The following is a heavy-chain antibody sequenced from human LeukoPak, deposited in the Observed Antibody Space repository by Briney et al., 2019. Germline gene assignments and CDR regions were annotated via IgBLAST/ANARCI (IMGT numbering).Heavy chain of an antibody. Sequence: GGSLRLSCAASGFSFSSYNMNWVRQTPGKGLEWVSSITSSSTYTFYADSVKGRFTISRDNARNSLYLQMNSLRAEDTAVYYCARDPYSGTYGDTYYYYMDVWGKGTTVSISS. V-gene: IGHV3-21*01. D-gene: IGHD1-26*01. CDR3: ARDPYSGTYGDTYYYYMDV. J-gene: IGHJ6*03. CDR2: ITSSSTYT. CDR1: GFSFSSYN.